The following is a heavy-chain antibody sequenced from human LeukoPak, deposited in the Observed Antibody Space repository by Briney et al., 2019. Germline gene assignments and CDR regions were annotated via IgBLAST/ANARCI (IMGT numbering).Heavy chain of an antibody. D-gene: IGHD2-2*01. CDR3: ATSRGYCSSTSCRDDYYFDY. CDR1: GYTFTGNY. J-gene: IGHJ4*02. Sequence: ASVKVSCKASGYTFTGNYMHWVRQAPGQGLEWMGWINPNSGGTNYAQKFQGRVTMTRDTSIGTAYMELNRLRSDDTAVYYCATSRGYCSSTSCRDDYYFDYWGQGTLVTVSS. V-gene: IGHV1-2*02. CDR2: INPNSGGT.